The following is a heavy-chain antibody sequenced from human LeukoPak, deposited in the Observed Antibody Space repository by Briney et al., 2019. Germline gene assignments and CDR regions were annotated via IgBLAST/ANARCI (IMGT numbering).Heavy chain of an antibody. CDR3: ARDLVVVAGTRRVGH. D-gene: IGHD6-19*01. CDR2: IYTGGTT. Sequence: GSLRLSCAASGFTVSSNYMSWVRQAPGKGLEWVSVIYTGGTTYYADSVKGRFTISRDNSKNTLYLQMNSLRVEDTAVYYCARDLVVVAGTRRVGHWGQGTLVTVSS. V-gene: IGHV3-53*01. J-gene: IGHJ4*02. CDR1: GFTVSSNY.